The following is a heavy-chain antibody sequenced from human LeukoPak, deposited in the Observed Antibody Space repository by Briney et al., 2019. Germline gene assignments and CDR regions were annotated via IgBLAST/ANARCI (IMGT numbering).Heavy chain of an antibody. CDR2: ISVTSNT. CDR3: AKAPVTTCLGAYCYPFDL. CDR1: GFTLSNYA. D-gene: IGHD2-21*01. V-gene: IGHV3-23*01. J-gene: IGHJ4*02. Sequence: GGSLRLSCNASGFTLSNYAMTWVRQGPRKGLEWVSAISVTSNTYHAESLKGRFTISRDNSKDTLYLQMRSLRAEDAGVYYCAKAPVTTCLGAYCYPFDLWGQGTQVTVSS.